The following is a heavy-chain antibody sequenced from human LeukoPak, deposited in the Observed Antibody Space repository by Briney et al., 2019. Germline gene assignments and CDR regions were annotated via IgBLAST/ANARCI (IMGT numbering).Heavy chain of an antibody. D-gene: IGHD3-22*01. Sequence: SETLSLTCTVSGGSINDYYWSWIRQPPGKGLEWIGYIHYSGSTNYNPSLKSRVTISVDTSKNQFSLKLSSVTAADTAVYYCARHGGYYDSSGYYYVLNAFDIWGQGTMVTVSS. V-gene: IGHV4-59*08. CDR2: IHYSGST. CDR3: ARHGGYYDSSGYYYVLNAFDI. J-gene: IGHJ3*02. CDR1: GGSINDYY.